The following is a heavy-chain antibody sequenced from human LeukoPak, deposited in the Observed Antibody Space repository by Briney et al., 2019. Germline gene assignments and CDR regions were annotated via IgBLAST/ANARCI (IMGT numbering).Heavy chain of an antibody. V-gene: IGHV3-30*02. Sequence: PGGSLRLSCAASGFTFSSYGMHWVRQAPGKGLEWVAFIRYDGSNKYYADSVKGQFTISRDNSKNTLYLQMNSLRAEDTAVYYCAKDHGGDFWSGPHYFDYWGQGTLVTVSS. CDR2: IRYDGSNK. CDR3: AKDHGGDFWSGPHYFDY. J-gene: IGHJ4*02. D-gene: IGHD3-3*01. CDR1: GFTFSSYG.